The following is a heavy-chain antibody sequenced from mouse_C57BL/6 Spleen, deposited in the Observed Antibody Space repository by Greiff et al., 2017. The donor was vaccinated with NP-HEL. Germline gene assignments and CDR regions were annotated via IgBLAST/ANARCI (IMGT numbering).Heavy chain of an antibody. D-gene: IGHD1-1*01. CDR2: IYPGDGDT. CDR3: ARRGITTVVEGYWYFDV. V-gene: IGHV1-82*01. J-gene: IGHJ1*03. CDR1: GYAFSSSW. Sequence: VKLMESGPELVKPGASVKISCKASGYAFSSSWMNWVKQRPGKGLEWIGRIYPGDGDTNYNGKFKGKATLTADKSSSTAYMQLSSLTSEDSAVYFCARRGITTVVEGYWYFDVWGTGTTVTVSS.